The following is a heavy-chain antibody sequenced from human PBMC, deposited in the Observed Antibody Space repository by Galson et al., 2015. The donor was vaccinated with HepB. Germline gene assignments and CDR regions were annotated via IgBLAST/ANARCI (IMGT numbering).Heavy chain of an antibody. CDR3: ARDLFSRIAVAGTDPYNWFDP. J-gene: IGHJ5*02. CDR2: IIPIFGTA. V-gene: IGHV1-69*06. D-gene: IGHD6-19*01. CDR1: GGTFSSYA. Sequence: SVKVSCKASGGTFSSYAISWVRQAPGQGLEWMGGIIPIFGTANYAQKFQGRVTITADKSTSTAYMELSSLRSEDTAVYYCARDLFSRIAVAGTDPYNWFDPWGQGTLVTVSS.